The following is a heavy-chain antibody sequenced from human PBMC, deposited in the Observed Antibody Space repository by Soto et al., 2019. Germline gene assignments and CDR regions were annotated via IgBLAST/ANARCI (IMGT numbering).Heavy chain of an antibody. J-gene: IGHJ4*02. CDR2: IRSKTNSYAT. CDR1: GFTFGGSA. V-gene: IGHV3-73*01. Sequence: PGGSLRLSCAASGFTFGGSAMHWVRQASGKGLEWVGHIRSKTNSYATAYAESVKGRFTISRDDSMNTAYLQMNSLKTEDTAVYFCIRQTDAVKWLVVPTDYNFDYWGQGTLVTVSS. CDR3: IRQTDAVKWLVVPTDYNFDY. D-gene: IGHD6-19*01.